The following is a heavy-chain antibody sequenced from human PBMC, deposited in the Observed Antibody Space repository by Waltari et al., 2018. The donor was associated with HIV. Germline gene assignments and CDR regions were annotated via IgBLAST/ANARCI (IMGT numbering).Heavy chain of an antibody. J-gene: IGHJ5*02. CDR1: GFKFDDYA. Sequence: EGQLVESGGDLVQPGGSLRLSCVASGFKFDDYAMHWVRQAPGKGLEWVSGISWRRGNRAYADSVRGRFTISSDNAKKSLYLRMNSLRAEDTALYYCARGPMYKWFDPWGQGTLVTVSS. V-gene: IGHV3-9*01. D-gene: IGHD3-10*02. CDR3: ARGPMYKWFDP. CDR2: ISWRRGNR.